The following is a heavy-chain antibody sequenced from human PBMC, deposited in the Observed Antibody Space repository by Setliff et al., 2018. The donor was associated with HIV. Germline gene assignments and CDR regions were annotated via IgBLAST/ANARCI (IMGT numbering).Heavy chain of an antibody. CDR2: IRNKANSYGT. Sequence: GESLKISCAASGFTFSGSAMHWVRQASGKGLEWVGRIRNKANSYGTAYAASVKGRFTISRDDSKNTAYLQMNSLKIEDTAVYYCASQDNSAWQYWGQGTLVTVSS. CDR3: ASQDNSAWQY. D-gene: IGHD3-22*01. V-gene: IGHV3-73*01. CDR1: GFTFSGSA. J-gene: IGHJ4*02.